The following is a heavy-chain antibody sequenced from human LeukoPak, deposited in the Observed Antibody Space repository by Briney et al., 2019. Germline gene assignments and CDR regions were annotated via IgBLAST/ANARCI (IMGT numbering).Heavy chain of an antibody. CDR1: GYTFTSYD. CDR2: MNPNSGNT. D-gene: IGHD5-24*01. Sequence: ASVKVSCKASGYTFTSYDINWVRQATGQGLEWMGWMNPNSGNTGYAQKFQGRVTMTRNTSISTAYMELSNLRSEDTAVYYCARGYGTREGYYYYYYGMDVWGQGTTVTVSS. V-gene: IGHV1-8*01. J-gene: IGHJ6*02. CDR3: ARGYGTREGYYYYYYGMDV.